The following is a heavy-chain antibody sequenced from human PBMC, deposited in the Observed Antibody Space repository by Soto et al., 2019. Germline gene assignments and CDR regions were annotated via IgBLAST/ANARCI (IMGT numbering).Heavy chain of an antibody. V-gene: IGHV4-34*01. CDR2: INHSGSA. Sequence: QVQLQQSGAGLLKPSETLSLTCAVYGESFSGYIWTWIRQTPGKGLQWIGQINHSGSASYNPSLKNRATISVHTSNSQFSRELSSVTAADTAVYYCARGLITGSHYSGGWYYFDSWGQGTQVTVSS. J-gene: IGHJ4*02. CDR1: GESFSGYI. CDR3: ARGLITGSHYSGGWYYFDS. D-gene: IGHD6-19*01.